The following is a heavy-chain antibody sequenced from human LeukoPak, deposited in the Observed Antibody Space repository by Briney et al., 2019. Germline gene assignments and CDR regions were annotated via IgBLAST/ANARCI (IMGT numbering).Heavy chain of an antibody. CDR2: ISGSGGST. V-gene: IGHV3-23*01. CDR3: ARTYDFGRGPPGDAFDN. CDR1: GFTFSSYA. D-gene: IGHD3-3*01. J-gene: IGHJ3*02. Sequence: PGGSLRLSCAASGFTFSSYAMSWVRQAPGKGLEWVSGISGSGGSTYYADSVKGRFTISRDDAKDSVFLQMNSLRVDDTAVYYCARTYDFGRGPPGDAFDNWGQGTLVTVPS.